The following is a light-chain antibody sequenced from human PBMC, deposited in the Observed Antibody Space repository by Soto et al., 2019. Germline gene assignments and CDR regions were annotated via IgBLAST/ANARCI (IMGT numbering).Light chain of an antibody. Sequence: EIVLTQSPGTLSLSPGERATLSCRASQTVTSNYLAWYQQKPGQAPSLLMYGASSRATGVPDRFSGSGSGTDFTLTISRLQPEDFAVYYCQQYDNSPWTFGQGTKVEIK. CDR2: GAS. V-gene: IGKV3-20*01. CDR1: QTVTSNY. CDR3: QQYDNSPWT. J-gene: IGKJ1*01.